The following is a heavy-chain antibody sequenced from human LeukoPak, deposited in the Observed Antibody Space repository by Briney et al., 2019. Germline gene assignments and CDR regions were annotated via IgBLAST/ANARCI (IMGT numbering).Heavy chain of an antibody. CDR2: IYHSGST. CDR1: GGSISRSNW. V-gene: IGHV4-4*02. D-gene: IGHD3-22*01. J-gene: IGHJ2*01. CDR3: ARQDYYDTGTWYFDL. Sequence: SETLSLTCAVFGGSISRSNWWSWVRQPPGKGLEWIGEIYHSGSTKYNPSLKSRVTISLDKSKNQFSLKLSSVTAADTAVYYCARQDYYDTGTWYFDLWGRGTLVTVSS.